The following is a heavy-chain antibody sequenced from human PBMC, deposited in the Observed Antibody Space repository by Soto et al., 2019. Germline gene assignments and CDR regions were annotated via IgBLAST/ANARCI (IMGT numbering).Heavy chain of an antibody. J-gene: IGHJ4*02. V-gene: IGHV1-24*01. CDR3: ATRYYDSSGYYSPFDY. D-gene: IGHD3-22*01. CDR1: GYTLTELS. Sequence: ASVKVSCKVSGYTLTELSMHWVRQSPVKGLEWMGGFDPEDGETIYAQKFQGRVTMTEDTSTDTAYMELSSLRSEDTAVYYCATRYYDSSGYYSPFDYWGQGTLVTVSS. CDR2: FDPEDGET.